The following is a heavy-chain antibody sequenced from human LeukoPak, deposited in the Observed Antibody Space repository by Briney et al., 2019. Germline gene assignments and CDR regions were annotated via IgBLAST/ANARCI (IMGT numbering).Heavy chain of an antibody. CDR1: GGTFSSYA. D-gene: IGHD2-2*01. J-gene: IGHJ4*02. CDR3: ATSGYYCSSTSCYVRLDY. V-gene: IGHV1-69*13. CDR2: IIPIFGTA. Sequence: GASVKVSCKASGGTFSSYAISWVRQAPGQGLEWMGGIIPIFGTANYAQKFQGRVTITADESTSTAYMELSSLRSEDTAVYYCATSGYYCSSTSCYVRLDYWGQGTLVTVSS.